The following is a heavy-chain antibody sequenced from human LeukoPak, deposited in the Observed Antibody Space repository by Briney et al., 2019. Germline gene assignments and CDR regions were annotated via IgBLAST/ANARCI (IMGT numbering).Heavy chain of an antibody. CDR3: ARDQEGFDY. V-gene: IGHV1-46*01. CDR1: AYTFTDYY. J-gene: IGHJ4*02. CDR2: IYPRDGST. Sequence: GASVKVSCKASAYTFTDYYVHWVRQAPGQGLEWMGMIYPRDGSTSYAQKFQGRVTVTRDTSTSTVHMELSGLRSEDTAVYYCARDQEGFDYWGQGTLVTVSS.